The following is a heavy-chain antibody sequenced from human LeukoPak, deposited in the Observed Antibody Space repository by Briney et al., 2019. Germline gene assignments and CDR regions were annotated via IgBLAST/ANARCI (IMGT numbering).Heavy chain of an antibody. J-gene: IGHJ5*02. D-gene: IGHD3-16*01. CDR3: ARGGYVIVRDWFDP. Sequence: ASVKVSCKASGYTLTGYYMHWVRQAPGQGLVWMGCINPNSGDTKYAQKFQGRVTMTRDTSMNTAYMELSRLRSDDTAIYYCARGGYVIVRDWFDPWGQGTLVTVSS. CDR2: INPNSGDT. V-gene: IGHV1-2*02. CDR1: GYTLTGYY.